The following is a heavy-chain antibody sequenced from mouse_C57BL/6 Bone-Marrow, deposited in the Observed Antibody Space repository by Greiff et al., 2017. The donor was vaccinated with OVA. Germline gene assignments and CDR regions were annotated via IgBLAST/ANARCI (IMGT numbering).Heavy chain of an antibody. CDR1: GYSITSDY. V-gene: IGHV3-8*01. J-gene: IGHJ4*01. CDR2: ISYSGST. D-gene: IGHD4-1*01. Sequence: EVHLVESGPGLAKPSQTLSLTCSVTGYSITSDYWNWIRKFPGNKLEYMGYISYSGSTYYNPSLKSRISITRDTSKNQYYLQLNSVTTEDTATYYCARGSLTGYYAMDYWGQGTSVTVSS. CDR3: ARGSLTGYYAMDY.